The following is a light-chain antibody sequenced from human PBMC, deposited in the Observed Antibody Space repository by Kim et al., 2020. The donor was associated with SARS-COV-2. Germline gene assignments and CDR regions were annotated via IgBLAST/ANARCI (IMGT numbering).Light chain of an antibody. J-gene: IGKJ1*01. CDR3: QQYAHSPLT. V-gene: IGKV3-20*01. CDR2: GAS. CDR1: QVVSRSY. Sequence: SQGERATLSCRASQVVSRSYLAWYQQKPGQAPRLLIHGASNRATGIPDRLSGSESGTDFTLTISGLDPEDFAVYYCQQYAHSPLTFGQGTKVDIK.